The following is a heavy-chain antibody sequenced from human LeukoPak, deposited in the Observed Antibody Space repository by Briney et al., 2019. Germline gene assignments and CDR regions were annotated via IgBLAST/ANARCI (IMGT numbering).Heavy chain of an antibody. CDR1: GFTFSSYG. Sequence: SGGSLRLSCAASGFTFSSYGMHWVRQAPGKGLEWVAVISYDGSNEYYVDSVKDRFTISRDNSKNTLYLQMNGLRAEDTAVYYCAKDRYCYDSSGYQRPYYFDYWGQGTLVTVSS. CDR3: AKDRYCYDSSGYQRPYYFDY. CDR2: ISYDGSNE. D-gene: IGHD3-22*01. J-gene: IGHJ4*02. V-gene: IGHV3-30*18.